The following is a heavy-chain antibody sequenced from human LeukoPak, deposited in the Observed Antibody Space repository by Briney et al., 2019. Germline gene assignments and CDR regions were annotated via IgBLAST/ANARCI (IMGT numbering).Heavy chain of an antibody. CDR3: AKSNYYDSSGYYSPSGMDV. CDR2: ISGSGGST. V-gene: IGHV3-23*01. CDR1: GFTFSSYA. D-gene: IGHD3-22*01. Sequence: GGSLRLSCAASGFTFSSYAMSWVRQAPGKGLEWVSAISGSGGSTYYADSVKGRFTISRDNSKNTLYLQMNSLRAEGTAVYYCAKSNYYDSSGYYSPSGMDVWGQGTTVTVSS. J-gene: IGHJ6*02.